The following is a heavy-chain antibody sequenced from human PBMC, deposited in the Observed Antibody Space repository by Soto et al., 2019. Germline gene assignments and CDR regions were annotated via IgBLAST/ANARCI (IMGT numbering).Heavy chain of an antibody. J-gene: IGHJ5*02. CDR2: ISYDGSNK. D-gene: IGHD1-20*01. CDR1: GFTFSSYA. CDR3: ARDSDPGYRTVEDGWYKGPT. Sequence: QVQLVESGGGVVQPGRSLRLSCAASGFTFSSYAMHWVRQAPGKGLEWVAVISYDGSNKYYADSVKGRFTISRDNSKNTLYLQMNSLRAEDTAVYYCARDSDPGYRTVEDGWYKGPTWGQGTLVTVSS. V-gene: IGHV3-30-3*01.